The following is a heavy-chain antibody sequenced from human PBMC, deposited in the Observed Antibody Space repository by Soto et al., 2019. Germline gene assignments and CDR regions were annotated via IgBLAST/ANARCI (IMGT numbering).Heavy chain of an antibody. CDR2: IYHSGST. CDR1: GGSISSSNW. V-gene: IGHV4-4*02. D-gene: IGHD3-3*01. J-gene: IGHJ6*02. CDR3: ARSRILTSPYYDFWSGPYGMDV. Sequence: SETLSLTCAVSGGSISSSNWWSWVRQPPGKGLEWIGEIYHSGSTNYNPSLKSRVTISVDKSKNQFSLRLSSVTAADTAVYYCARSRILTSPYYDFWSGPYGMDVWGQGTTVTVSS.